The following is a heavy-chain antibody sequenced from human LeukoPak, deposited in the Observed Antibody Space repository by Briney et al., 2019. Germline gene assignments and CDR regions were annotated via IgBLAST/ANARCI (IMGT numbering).Heavy chain of an antibody. J-gene: IGHJ6*03. CDR2: IYYSRNT. CDR1: GGSISSSAFH. V-gene: IGHV4-39*01. CDR3: ARHLNYYYYYYMDV. Sequence: SETLSLTCTVSGGSISSSAFHWGWVRQPPGKGLEWIGSIYYSRNTYYNPSLKSRVTISVDTSKNQFSLNLTSVTAADTAVYFCARHLNYYYYYYMDVWGKGTTVTVSS.